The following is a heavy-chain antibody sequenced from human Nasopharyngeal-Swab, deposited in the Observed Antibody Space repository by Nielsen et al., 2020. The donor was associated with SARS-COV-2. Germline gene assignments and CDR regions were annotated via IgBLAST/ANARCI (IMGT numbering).Heavy chain of an antibody. V-gene: IGHV1-24*01. CDR1: GYTLTELS. D-gene: IGHD3-9*01. CDR2: FDPEDGET. CDR3: ATHPPLNYDILTGYYPSSHNWFDP. Sequence: ASVKVSCKVSGYTLTELSMHWVRQAPGKGLEWMGGFDPEDGETIYAQKFQGRVTMTEDTSTDTAYMELSSLRSEDTAVYYCATHPPLNYDILTGYYPSSHNWFDPWGQGTQVTVSS. J-gene: IGHJ5*02.